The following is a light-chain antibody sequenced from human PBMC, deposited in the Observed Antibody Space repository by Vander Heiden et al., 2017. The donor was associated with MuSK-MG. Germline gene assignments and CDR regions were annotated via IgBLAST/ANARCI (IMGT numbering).Light chain of an antibody. CDR1: ASDVGGFNY. CDR3: SSYADSGTRV. Sequence: QSALIQPASVSGSPGQSLTISCTGTASDVGGFNYVSWHQQHPDKVPKLLVYDVSTRPSGPSNRFSGSKSGNTASLTISGLQVEDEADYYCSSYADSGTRVFGTGTRVTVL. J-gene: IGLJ1*01. CDR2: DVS. V-gene: IGLV2-14*03.